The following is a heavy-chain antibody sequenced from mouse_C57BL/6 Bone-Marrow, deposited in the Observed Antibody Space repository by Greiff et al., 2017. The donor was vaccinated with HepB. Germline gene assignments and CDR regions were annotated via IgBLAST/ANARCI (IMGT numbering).Heavy chain of an antibody. Sequence: QVQLQQPGAELVKPGASVKMSCKASGYTFTSYWITWVKQRPGQGLEWIGDIYPGSGSTNYNEKFKSKATLTVDTSSSTAYMQLSSLTSEDSAVYYGAFYYYGSSPLFAYWGQGTLVTVSA. D-gene: IGHD1-1*01. CDR3: AFYYYGSSPLFAY. CDR2: IYPGSGST. CDR1: GYTFTSYW. V-gene: IGHV1-55*01. J-gene: IGHJ3*01.